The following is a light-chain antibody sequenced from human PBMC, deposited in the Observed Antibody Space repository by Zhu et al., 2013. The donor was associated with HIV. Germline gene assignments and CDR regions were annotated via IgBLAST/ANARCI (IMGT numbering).Light chain of an antibody. CDR3: QQYTSSPPLT. J-gene: IGKJ4*01. V-gene: IGKV3-20*01. CDR2: GAS. Sequence: EIVLTQSPGTLSLSPGERVTLSCRASESVSGSYLAWYQQKPGQGPRLLIYGASTRATGIPDRFSGSGSGTDFTLTISRLEPEDFALYYCQQYTSSPPLTFGGGTKVEVK. CDR1: ESVSGSY.